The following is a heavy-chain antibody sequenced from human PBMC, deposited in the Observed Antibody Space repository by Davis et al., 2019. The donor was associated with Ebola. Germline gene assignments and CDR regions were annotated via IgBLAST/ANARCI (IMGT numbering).Heavy chain of an antibody. CDR3: ATMGGYYIWGSYYFDY. Sequence: GESLKISCAASGFTFSDYYMSWIRQAPGKGLEWVSYISSSGSTIYYADSVKGRFTISRDNAKNSLYLQMNSLRAEDTAVDYCATMGGYYIWGSYYFDYWGQGTLVTVSS. CDR1: GFTFSDYY. D-gene: IGHD3-16*01. CDR2: ISSSGSTI. V-gene: IGHV3-11*01. J-gene: IGHJ4*02.